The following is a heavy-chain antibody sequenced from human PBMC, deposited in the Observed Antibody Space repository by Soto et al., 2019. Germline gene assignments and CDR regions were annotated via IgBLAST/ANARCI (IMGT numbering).Heavy chain of an antibody. CDR2: ISSSSTI. Sequence: EVQLVESGGGLVQPGGSLRLSCAASGFTFSSYSMNWVRQAPGKGLEWVSYISSSSTIYYADSVKGRFTISRDNAKNSLYLQMNSLRDEDTAVYYCARVRSTVTAFVYWGQGTLVTVSS. V-gene: IGHV3-48*02. CDR3: ARVRSTVTAFVY. J-gene: IGHJ4*02. CDR1: GFTFSSYS. D-gene: IGHD4-17*01.